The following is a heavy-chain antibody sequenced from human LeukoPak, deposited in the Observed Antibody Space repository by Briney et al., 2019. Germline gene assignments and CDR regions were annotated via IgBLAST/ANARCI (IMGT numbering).Heavy chain of an antibody. CDR3: ARDMRWLGSH. CDR1: GYTFTDFY. CDR2: INPNSGGT. J-gene: IGHJ4*02. Sequence: ASVKVSCKASGYTFTDFYMHWVRQAPGQGLEWMGWINPNSGGTNYAQKFQGRVTMTRDTSISTAYMEVSRRRYDDTAVYYCARDMRWLGSHWGQGTLVTVSS. D-gene: IGHD5-24*01. V-gene: IGHV1-2*02.